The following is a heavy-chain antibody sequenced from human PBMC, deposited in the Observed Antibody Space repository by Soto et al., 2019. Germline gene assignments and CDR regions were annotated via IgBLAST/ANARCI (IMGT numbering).Heavy chain of an antibody. Sequence: EVQLLESGGGLVQPGGSLRLSCAASGFTFSSYAMSWVRQAPGKGLEWVSAISGSGGSTYYADSVKGRFTISRDNSKNTLYLQMHSLRAEDTAVYYCAKDRGYSYGWDYFDYWGQGTLVTVSS. CDR2: ISGSGGST. CDR3: AKDRGYSYGWDYFDY. J-gene: IGHJ4*02. CDR1: GFTFSSYA. D-gene: IGHD5-18*01. V-gene: IGHV3-23*01.